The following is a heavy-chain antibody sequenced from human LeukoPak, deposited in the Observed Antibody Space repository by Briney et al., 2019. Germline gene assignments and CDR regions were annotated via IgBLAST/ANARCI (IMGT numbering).Heavy chain of an antibody. CDR3: AKDMMPHYYDSSGYSY. V-gene: IGHV3-9*01. D-gene: IGHD3-22*01. J-gene: IGHJ4*02. CDR2: ISWNSGSI. Sequence: GGSLRLSCATSGSTFAHYAMHWVRQAPAKGLQWVSGISWNSGSIGYADSVKGLFTISRDNAKNSLYLQMNSLRAEDTALYYCAKDMMPHYYDSSGYSYWGQGTLVTVSS. CDR1: GSTFAHYA.